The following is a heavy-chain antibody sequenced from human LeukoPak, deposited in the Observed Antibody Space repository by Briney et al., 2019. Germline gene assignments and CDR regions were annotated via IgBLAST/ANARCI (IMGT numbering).Heavy chain of an antibody. CDR1: GGSITSYY. V-gene: IGHV4-34*01. CDR2: INHSGST. J-gene: IGHJ5*02. Sequence: SETLPLTCTVSGGSITSYYWSWIRQPPGKGLEWIGEINHSGSTNYNPSLKSRVTISVDTSKNQFSLKLSSVTAADTAVYYCARHSTWFGEFPWGQGTLVTVSS. CDR3: ARHSTWFGEFP. D-gene: IGHD3-10*01.